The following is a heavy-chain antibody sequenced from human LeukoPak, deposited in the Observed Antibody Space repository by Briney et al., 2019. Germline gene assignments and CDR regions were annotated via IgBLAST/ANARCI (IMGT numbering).Heavy chain of an antibody. CDR3: AREWGYYDSSGYRNDAFDI. Sequence: SVKVSCKASGGTFSCYAISWVRQAPGQGLEWMGGIFPIFGTANYAQKFQGRVTITADESTSTAYMELSSLRSEDTAVYYCAREWGYYDSSGYRNDAFDIWGQGTMVTVSS. J-gene: IGHJ3*02. D-gene: IGHD3-22*01. CDR1: GGTFSCYA. CDR2: IFPIFGTA. V-gene: IGHV1-69*01.